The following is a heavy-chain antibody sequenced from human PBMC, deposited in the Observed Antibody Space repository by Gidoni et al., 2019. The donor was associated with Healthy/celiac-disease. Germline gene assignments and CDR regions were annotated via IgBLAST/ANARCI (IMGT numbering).Heavy chain of an antibody. CDR3: ARDRYYYDSSGWAPGPGHYYYYGMDV. J-gene: IGHJ6*02. V-gene: IGHV3-33*01. CDR1: GFTFSSYG. D-gene: IGHD3-22*01. CDR2: IWYDGSNK. Sequence: QVQLVESGGGVVQPGRSLRLSCAASGFTFSSYGMHWVRQAPGKGLEWVAVIWYDGSNKYYADSVKGRFTISRDNSKNTLYLQMNSLRAEDTAVYYCARDRYYYDSSGWAPGPGHYYYYGMDVWGQGTTVTVSS.